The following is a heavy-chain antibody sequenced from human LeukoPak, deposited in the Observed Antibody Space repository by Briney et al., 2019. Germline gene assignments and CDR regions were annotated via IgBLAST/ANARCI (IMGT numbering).Heavy chain of an antibody. CDR2: IYHSGST. D-gene: IGHD3-22*01. CDR1: GGSISSGGYS. Sequence: SETLSLTCAVSGGSISSGGYSWSWIRQPPGKGLEWIGYIYHSGSTYYNPSLKSRVTISVDRSKNQFSLKLSSVTAADTAVYYCARVLSGSSFWHDYWGQGTLVTVSS. V-gene: IGHV4-30-2*01. J-gene: IGHJ4*02. CDR3: ARVLSGSSFWHDY.